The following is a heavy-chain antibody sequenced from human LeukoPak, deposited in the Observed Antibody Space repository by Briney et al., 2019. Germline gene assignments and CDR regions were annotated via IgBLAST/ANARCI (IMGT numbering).Heavy chain of an antibody. Sequence: PSETLSLTCTVSDGSISSSSYYWGWIRQPPGKGLEWIGSIYYSGSTYYNPSLKSRVTISVDTSKNQFSLKLSSVTAADTAVYYCARKYYYDSSGYYYWYFDLWGRGTLVTVSS. CDR3: ARKYYYDSSGYYYWYFDL. CDR2: IYYSGST. CDR1: DGSISSSSYY. J-gene: IGHJ2*01. V-gene: IGHV4-39*07. D-gene: IGHD3-22*01.